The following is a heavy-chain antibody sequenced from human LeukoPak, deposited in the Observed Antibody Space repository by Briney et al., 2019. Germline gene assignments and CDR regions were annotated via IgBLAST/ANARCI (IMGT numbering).Heavy chain of an antibody. CDR2: ISSSSSTI. V-gene: IGHV3-48*01. CDR3: ARGDHWGYDAFDI. J-gene: IGHJ3*02. D-gene: IGHD7-27*01. CDR1: GFTFSSYS. Sequence: RPGGSLRLSCAASGFTFSSYSMNWVRQAPGKGLEWVSYISSSSSTIYYADSVKGRFTISRDNAKNSLYLQMNSLRAEDTAVYYCARGDHWGYDAFDIWGQGTMVTVSS.